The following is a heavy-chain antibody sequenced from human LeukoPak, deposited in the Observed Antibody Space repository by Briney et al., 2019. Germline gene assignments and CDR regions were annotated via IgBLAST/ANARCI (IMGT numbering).Heavy chain of an antibody. CDR2: IKQDGSEK. CDR1: GFTFSSYW. V-gene: IGHV3-7*01. Sequence: GGSLRLSCAASGFTFSSYWMSWVRQAPGKGLEWVANIKQDGSEKYYVDSVKGRFTISRDNAKNSLYLQMNSLRAEDTAVYYCARAGPPYYDFWSGYYIGWFDPRGQGTLVTVSS. CDR3: ARAGPPYYDFWSGYYIGWFDP. D-gene: IGHD3-3*01. J-gene: IGHJ5*02.